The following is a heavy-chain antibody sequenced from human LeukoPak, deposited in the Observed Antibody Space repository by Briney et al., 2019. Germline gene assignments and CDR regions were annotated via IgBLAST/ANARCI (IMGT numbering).Heavy chain of an antibody. Sequence: GASVKVSCKVSGYTLTELSMHWVRQAPGKGLEWMGGFDPEDGETIYAQKFQGRVTMTEDTSTDTAYMELSSLRSEDTAVYYCATVTLIPYCSGGSCYNRWGQGTLVTVSS. J-gene: IGHJ4*02. CDR3: ATVTLIPYCSGGSCYNR. CDR1: GYTLTELS. D-gene: IGHD2-15*01. V-gene: IGHV1-24*01. CDR2: FDPEDGET.